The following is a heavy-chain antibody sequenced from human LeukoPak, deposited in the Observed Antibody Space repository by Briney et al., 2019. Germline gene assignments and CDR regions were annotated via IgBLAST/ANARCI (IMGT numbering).Heavy chain of an antibody. V-gene: IGHV4-39*01. Sequence: SETLSLTCTVSGASFSSSTYYWGWIRQPPGKGLEWIGSIYYSGSTYYNPSLKSRVTISVDTSKNQFSLKLSSVTAADTAVYYCARHAGGISATGTRPFDYWGQGTLVTVSS. CDR2: IYYSGST. J-gene: IGHJ4*02. CDR1: GASFSSSTYY. CDR3: ARHAGGISATGTRPFDY. D-gene: IGHD6-13*01.